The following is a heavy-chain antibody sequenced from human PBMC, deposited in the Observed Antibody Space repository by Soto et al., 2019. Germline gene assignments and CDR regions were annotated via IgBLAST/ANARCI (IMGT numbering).Heavy chain of an antibody. Sequence: GGSLRLSCAASGFTFSSYSMNWVRQAPGKGLEWVSYISSSSSTIYYADSVKGRFTISRDNAKNSLYLQMNSLRDEDTAVYYCARDPLSYYYDILTDHFDYWGQGTLVTVSS. CDR2: ISSSSSTI. CDR1: GFTFSSYS. J-gene: IGHJ4*02. CDR3: ARDPLSYYYDILTDHFDY. D-gene: IGHD3-9*01. V-gene: IGHV3-48*02.